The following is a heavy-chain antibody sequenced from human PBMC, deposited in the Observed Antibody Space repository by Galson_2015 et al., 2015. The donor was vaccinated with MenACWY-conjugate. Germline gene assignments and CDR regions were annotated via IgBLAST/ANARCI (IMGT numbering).Heavy chain of an antibody. D-gene: IGHD6-13*01. J-gene: IGHJ3*02. CDR2: IKRDGTIT. CDR3: ARGSDPSRDSLTLDI. Sequence: SLRLSCAASGFTSSSHWMHWVRQAPGKGLEWVSRIKRDGTITTYADSVKGRFSISRDNAKDTVYLQMSSLRSDDTAVYYCARGSDPSRDSLTLDIWGQGTMVTVSS. V-gene: IGHV3-74*01. CDR1: GFTSSSHW.